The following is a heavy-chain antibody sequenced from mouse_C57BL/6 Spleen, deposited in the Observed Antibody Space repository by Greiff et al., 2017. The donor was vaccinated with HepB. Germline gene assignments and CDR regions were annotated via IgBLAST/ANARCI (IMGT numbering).Heavy chain of an antibody. CDR2: ISSGGSYT. CDR3: ARQGYGTRYFDV. Sequence: DVKLVESGGDLVKPGGSLKLSCAASGFTFSSYGMSWVRQTPDKRLEWVATISSGGSYTYYPDSVKGRFTISRDNAKNTLYLQMSSLKSEDTAMYYCARQGYGTRYFDVWGTGTTVTVSS. V-gene: IGHV5-6*02. CDR1: GFTFSSYG. J-gene: IGHJ1*03. D-gene: IGHD1-1*01.